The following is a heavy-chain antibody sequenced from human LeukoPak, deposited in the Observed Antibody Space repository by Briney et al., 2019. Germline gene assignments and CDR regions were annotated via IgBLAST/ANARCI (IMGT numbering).Heavy chain of an antibody. V-gene: IGHV3-74*01. Sequence: GGSLRLSCAASGFTFSTYWMHWVRQAPGKGLVWVSRIKSDGSTNYADSVKGRFTISRDNAKNTVSLQMNSLRAEDTGVYYCARAPSEIGGYYPEYFRQWRQGTLVTVSS. D-gene: IGHD3-22*01. CDR3: ARAPSEIGGYYPEYFRQ. CDR1: GFTFSTYW. J-gene: IGHJ1*01. CDR2: IKSDGST.